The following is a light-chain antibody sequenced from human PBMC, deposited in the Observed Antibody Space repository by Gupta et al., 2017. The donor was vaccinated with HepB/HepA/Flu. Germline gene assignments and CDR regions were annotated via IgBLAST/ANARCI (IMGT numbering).Light chain of an antibody. J-gene: IGLJ2*01. Sequence: QSALTQPPSVSGSPEQSVTISCTGTISTVGAYNYVSWYQQHSGKAPKLIIFDVTKRPSGGPNRFSGSKSGNTASLTISGLQAEDEAAYYCCSYAGNLGFGGGTKLTV. CDR2: DVT. V-gene: IGLV2-11*01. CDR1: ISTVGAYNY. CDR3: CSYAGNLG.